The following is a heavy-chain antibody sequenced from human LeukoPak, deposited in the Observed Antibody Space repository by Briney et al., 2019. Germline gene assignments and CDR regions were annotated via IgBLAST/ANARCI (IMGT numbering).Heavy chain of an antibody. CDR2: LVGSGGGT. D-gene: IGHD2-15*01. CDR3: AKDPRSDYCSGGYCYLDY. CDR1: GFTFSSYA. J-gene: IGHJ4*02. Sequence: GGSLRLSCAASGFTFSSYAMNWVRQAPGKGLEWVSSLVGSGGGTFYADSVRGRFTISRDNSKNTLYLQVNSLRAEDSAVYYCAKDPRSDYCSGGYCYLDYWGQGTLITVSS. V-gene: IGHV3-23*01.